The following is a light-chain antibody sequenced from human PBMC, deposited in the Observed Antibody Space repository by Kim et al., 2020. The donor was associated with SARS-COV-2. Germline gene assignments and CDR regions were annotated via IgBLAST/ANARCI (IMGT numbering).Light chain of an antibody. CDR2: GKN. CDR3: NSRDSSGNHYV. Sequence: SSELTQDPAVSVALGQTVRITCQGDSLRRYYASWYQQKPGQAPVLVIYGKNNRPSGITDRFSGSSSGNTASLTITGAQAEDEADYYCNSRDSSGNHYVFGTGTKVTVL. CDR1: SLRRYY. V-gene: IGLV3-19*01. J-gene: IGLJ1*01.